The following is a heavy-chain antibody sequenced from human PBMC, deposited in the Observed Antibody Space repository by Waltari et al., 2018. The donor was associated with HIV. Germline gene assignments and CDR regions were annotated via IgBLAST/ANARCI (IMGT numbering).Heavy chain of an antibody. V-gene: IGHV1-46*03. Sequence: QVQLVQSGAEVKKPGASVLVSCKASGYTFTSYYIHWVRQAPGQGLEWMGIINPNVGHTDYAQKFQGRVTMTRDTSTSTVYMELSSLRSEDTAVYYCASRSMIVDEGYYYGMDVWGQGTTVTVSS. CDR2: INPNVGHT. D-gene: IGHD3-22*01. CDR3: ASRSMIVDEGYYYGMDV. J-gene: IGHJ6*02. CDR1: GYTFTSYY.